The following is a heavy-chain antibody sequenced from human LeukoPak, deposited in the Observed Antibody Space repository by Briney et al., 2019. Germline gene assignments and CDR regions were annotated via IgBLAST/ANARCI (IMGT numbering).Heavy chain of an antibody. Sequence: PGGSLRLSCAASGFTFTTYGMHWVRQAPGKGLEWVSYISSSGTTIYYADSVKGRFTISRDNAKNSLYLQMNSLRAEDTAVYYCASGDTTGYSGDAFNIWGQGTMVTVSS. CDR3: ASGDTTGYSGDAFNI. D-gene: IGHD3-22*01. V-gene: IGHV3-48*03. J-gene: IGHJ3*02. CDR2: ISSSGTTI. CDR1: GFTFTTYG.